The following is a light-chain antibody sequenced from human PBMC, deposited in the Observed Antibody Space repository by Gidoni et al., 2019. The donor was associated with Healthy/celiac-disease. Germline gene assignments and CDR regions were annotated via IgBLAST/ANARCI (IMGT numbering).Light chain of an antibody. CDR1: QSISSY. Sequence: DIQMTQSPSSLSASLGDRVTINCRASQSISSYLNGYQQKPGKAPKLRIYAASSLQSGVPSRFSGSGAGTDFTLTISSLQPEDFATYYCQQSYSTPLTFGPGTKVDIK. V-gene: IGKV1-39*01. J-gene: IGKJ3*01. CDR3: QQSYSTPLT. CDR2: AAS.